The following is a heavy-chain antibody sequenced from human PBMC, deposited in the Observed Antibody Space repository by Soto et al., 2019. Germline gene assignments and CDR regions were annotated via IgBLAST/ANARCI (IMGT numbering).Heavy chain of an antibody. CDR3: ARATTRGPDDAFDI. J-gene: IGHJ3*02. D-gene: IGHD2-15*01. V-gene: IGHV3-23*01. CDR1: GFTFSSSA. Sequence: GGSLRLSCAASGFTFSSSAMSWVRQAPGKGLDWVSSISDSGVSTYYADSVKGRFTISRDNSKSTLYLLMNSLRAEDTAVYYCARATTRGPDDAFDIWGQGTMVTVSS. CDR2: ISDSGVST.